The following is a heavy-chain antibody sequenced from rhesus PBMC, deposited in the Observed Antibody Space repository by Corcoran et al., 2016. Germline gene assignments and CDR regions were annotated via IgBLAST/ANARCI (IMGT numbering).Heavy chain of an antibody. J-gene: IGHJ3*01. CDR1: GYSISGYS. D-gene: IGHD5-42*01. CDR2: ITYSGRT. V-gene: IGHV4-122*02. Sequence: QVQLEQWGEGLVKPSEPLSLTCAVSGYSISGYSWSWIRQAPGKGLEWIGYITYSGRTSYNPSLKSRVTISRDTSKNQFSLKLSSVTAADTAVYYCARDTGIQRVGAFDFWGQGLRVTVSS. CDR3: ARDTGIQRVGAFDF.